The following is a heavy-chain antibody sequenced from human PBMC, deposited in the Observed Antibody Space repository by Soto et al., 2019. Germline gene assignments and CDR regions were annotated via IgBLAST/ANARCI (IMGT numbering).Heavy chain of an antibody. CDR3: ARPIQYYFDTSAQSAWFDP. Sequence: ASVKVSCKASGYTFTSYAMHWVRQAPGQGLEWMGGIIPIFSTPNYAQKFQGRVTITADESTSTAYMELSSLRSEDTAVYYCARPIQYYFDTSAQSAWFDPWGQGTLVTVSS. J-gene: IGHJ5*02. V-gene: IGHV1-69*13. D-gene: IGHD3-22*01. CDR1: GYTFTSYA. CDR2: IIPIFSTP.